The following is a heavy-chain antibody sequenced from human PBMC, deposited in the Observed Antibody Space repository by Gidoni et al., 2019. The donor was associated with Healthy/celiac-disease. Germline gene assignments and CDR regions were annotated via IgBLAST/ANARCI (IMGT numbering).Heavy chain of an antibody. J-gene: IGHJ4*02. CDR3: ARDQDDIVVVPAAMESDY. CDR2: INPNSGGT. CDR1: GYTFTGYY. D-gene: IGHD2-2*01. V-gene: IGHV1-2*06. Sequence: QVQLVQSGAEVKKPGASVKVSCKASGYTFTGYYMHWVRQAPGQGLEWMGRINPNSGGTNYAQKFQGRVTMTRDTSISTAYMELSRLRSDDTAVYYCARDQDDIVVVPAAMESDYWGQGTLVTVSS.